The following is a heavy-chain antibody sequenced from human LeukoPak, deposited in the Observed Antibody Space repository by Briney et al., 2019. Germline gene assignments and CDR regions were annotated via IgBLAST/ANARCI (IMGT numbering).Heavy chain of an antibody. CDR1: GFTFSDSY. CDR2: ISSSGSSI. V-gene: IGHV3-11*04. J-gene: IGHJ4*02. Sequence: KSGGYLRLSCAASGFTFSDSYMSWIRQAPGKGLERVSYISSSGSSIYYADSVKGRFTISRDNAKNSLYLQMSSLRAEDTAVYYCARETDTAMVDYWGQGTLVTVSS. D-gene: IGHD5-18*01. CDR3: ARETDTAMVDY.